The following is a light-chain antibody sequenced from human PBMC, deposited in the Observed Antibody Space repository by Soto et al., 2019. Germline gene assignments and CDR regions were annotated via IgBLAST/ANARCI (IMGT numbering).Light chain of an antibody. V-gene: IGLV2-23*01. CDR1: SSDVGTYNL. J-gene: IGLJ1*01. CDR2: EAN. CDR3: CSYATSTNYV. Sequence: QSVLTQPASVSGSPGQSITISCTGTSSDVGTYNLVSWYQQHPNKAPKLLIYEANKRPSGVSNRFSGSKSGNTASLTISGLQAEDEADYYCCSYATSTNYVFGSGTKVTVL.